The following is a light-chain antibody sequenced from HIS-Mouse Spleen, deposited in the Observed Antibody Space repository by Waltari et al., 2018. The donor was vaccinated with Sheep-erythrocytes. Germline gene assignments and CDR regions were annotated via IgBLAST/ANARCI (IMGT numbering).Light chain of an antibody. CDR3: CSYAGSSTPWV. CDR2: EGS. Sequence: QSALTQPASVSGSPGQSITIPCTGTSSDVGSYTLVSWYQPNPGKAPKLIIYEGSKRPSGVSNRFSGSKSGNTASLTISGLQAEDEADYYCCSYAGSSTPWVFGGGTKLTVL. V-gene: IGLV2-23*01. CDR1: SSDVGSYTL. J-gene: IGLJ3*02.